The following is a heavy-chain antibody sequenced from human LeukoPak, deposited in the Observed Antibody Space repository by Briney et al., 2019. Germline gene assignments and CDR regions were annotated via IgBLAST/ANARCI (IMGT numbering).Heavy chain of an antibody. J-gene: IGHJ3*02. CDR2: IYYSGST. D-gene: IGHD3-3*01. V-gene: IGHV4-59*08. CDR1: GGSISSYY. Sequence: SETLSLTCTVSGGSISSYYWSWIRQPPGKGLEWIGYIYYSGSTNYNPSLKSRVTISVDTSKNQFSLRLSSVTAADTAVYYCASASRSGALDAFDIWGQGTMVTVSS. CDR3: ASASRSGALDAFDI.